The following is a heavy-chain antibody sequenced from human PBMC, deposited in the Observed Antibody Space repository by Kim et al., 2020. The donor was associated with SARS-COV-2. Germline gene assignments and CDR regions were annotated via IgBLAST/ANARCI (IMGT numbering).Heavy chain of an antibody. J-gene: IGHJ4*02. V-gene: IGHV3-7*04. Sequence: GSQKYYVDSAKGRLTISKDNAKNSVYLQMHNRRGEDTAVYYCAMGRGVDYWGQGTLVTVSS. CDR3: AMGRGVDY. CDR2: GSQK.